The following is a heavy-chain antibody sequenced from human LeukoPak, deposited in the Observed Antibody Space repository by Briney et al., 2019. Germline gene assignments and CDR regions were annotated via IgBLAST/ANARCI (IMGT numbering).Heavy chain of an antibody. CDR3: ARGIPDYYDSSGYYFQH. J-gene: IGHJ1*01. V-gene: IGHV4-30-2*01. CDR2: IYHSGST. CDR1: GGSISSGGYS. Sequence: PSETLPLTCAVSGGSISSGGYSWSWIRQPPGKGLEWIGYIYHSGSTYYNPSLKSRVTISVDRSKNQFSLKLSSVTAADTAVYYCARGIPDYYDSSGYYFQHWGQGTLVTVSS. D-gene: IGHD3-22*01.